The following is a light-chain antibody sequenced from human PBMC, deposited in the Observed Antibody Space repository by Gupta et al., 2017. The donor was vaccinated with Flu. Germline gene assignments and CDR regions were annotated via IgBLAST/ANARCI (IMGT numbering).Light chain of an antibody. V-gene: IGKV3-15*01. J-gene: IGKJ4*01. Sequence: PGTLSVSPGERATLSCRASQSVSSKLASYQHKRGQAPRLLIYGASTRASGIPARFSGSGSGTEFTLTISSLQSEDFAVYHCQQDNDWRISFGGGTKMEIK. CDR2: GAS. CDR1: QSVSSK. CDR3: QQDNDWRIS.